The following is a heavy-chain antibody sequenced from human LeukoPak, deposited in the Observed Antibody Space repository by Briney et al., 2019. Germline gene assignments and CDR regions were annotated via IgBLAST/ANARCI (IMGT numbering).Heavy chain of an antibody. CDR2: ISSSSSYI. J-gene: IGHJ4*02. V-gene: IGHV3-21*04. CDR3: AKVVGATSLDY. D-gene: IGHD1-26*01. CDR1: GFTFSSYS. Sequence: GGSLRLSCAASGFTFSSYSMNWVRQAPGKGLEWVSSISSSSSYIYYADSAKGRFTISRDNAKNSLYLQMNSLRAEDTAVYYCAKVVGATSLDYWGQGTLVTVSS.